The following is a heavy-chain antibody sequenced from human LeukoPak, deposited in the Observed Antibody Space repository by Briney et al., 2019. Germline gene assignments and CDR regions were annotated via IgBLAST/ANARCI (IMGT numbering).Heavy chain of an antibody. CDR3: ARADIVVVPANLDY. V-gene: IGHV1-2*02. CDR1: GYTFTGYY. D-gene: IGHD2-2*01. Sequence: ASVKVSCTASGYTFTGYYMHWVRQAPGQGLEWMGWINPNSGGTNYAQKFQGRVTMTRDTSISTAYMELSRLRSDGTAVYYCARADIVVVPANLDYWGQGTLVTVSS. J-gene: IGHJ4*02. CDR2: INPNSGGT.